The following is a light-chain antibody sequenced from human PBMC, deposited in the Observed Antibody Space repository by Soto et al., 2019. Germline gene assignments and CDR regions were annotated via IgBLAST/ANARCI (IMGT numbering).Light chain of an antibody. V-gene: IGKV1-5*03. J-gene: IGKJ1*01. CDR2: KAS. CDR1: QTISSW. CDR3: QQANSFPQT. Sequence: DIQMTQSPSTLSASVGDRVTITCRASQTISSWLAWYQQKPGKAPKLLIYKASTLKSGVPSRFSGSGSGTEFTLTISSLQPDDFATYYCQQANSFPQTFGQGTKVDIK.